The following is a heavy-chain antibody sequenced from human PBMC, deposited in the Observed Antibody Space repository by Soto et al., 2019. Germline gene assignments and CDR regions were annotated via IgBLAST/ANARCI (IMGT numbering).Heavy chain of an antibody. J-gene: IGHJ4*02. CDR1: GDSISTYY. V-gene: IGHV4-59*01. CDR3: ALRSMAVVPEY. D-gene: IGHD3-22*01. Sequence: QVQLQETGPGLVKLSETLSLTCAVSGDSISTYYCMWIRQPPGKGLESIGYLYYGRSANYNPSLKSRVTLSVDTSTNPCSLTLSSMTAADTAVYYCALRSMAVVPEYWGQGTLVTVSS. CDR2: LYYGRSA.